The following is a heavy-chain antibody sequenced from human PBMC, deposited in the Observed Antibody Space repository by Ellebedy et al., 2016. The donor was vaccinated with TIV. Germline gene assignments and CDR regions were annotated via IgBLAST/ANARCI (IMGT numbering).Heavy chain of an antibody. J-gene: IGHJ4*02. CDR1: GYAFSRHT. V-gene: IGHV1-18*01. D-gene: IGHD2-21*02. CDR2: ISGDNGNT. Sequence: AASVKVSCKASGYAFSRHTITWLRQAPGQGLEWMGWISGDNGNTSHTQRFLGRVTLTTDTSTNTAYMELRSLRFDDTAIYYCARSIGVTRLKPLWGQGTLVFVSS. CDR3: ARSIGVTRLKPL.